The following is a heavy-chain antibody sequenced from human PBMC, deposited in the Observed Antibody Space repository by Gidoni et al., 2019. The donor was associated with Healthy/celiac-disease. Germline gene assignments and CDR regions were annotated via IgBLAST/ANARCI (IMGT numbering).Heavy chain of an antibody. CDR2: IYYSGST. J-gene: IGHJ6*03. CDR1: GGSISSSSYY. Sequence: QLQLQESGPGLVKPSETLSLTCTVAGGSISSSSYYWGWIRQPPGKGLEWIGSIYYSGSTYYNPSLKSRVTISVDTSKNQFSLKLSSVTAADTAVYYCARHVEGSSGPPDYMDVWGKGTTVTVSS. V-gene: IGHV4-39*01. D-gene: IGHD6-25*01. CDR3: ARHVEGSSGPPDYMDV.